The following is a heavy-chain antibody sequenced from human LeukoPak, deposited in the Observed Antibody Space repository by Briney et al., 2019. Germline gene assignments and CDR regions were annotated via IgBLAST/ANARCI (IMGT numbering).Heavy chain of an antibody. CDR2: ISYDGSNK. J-gene: IGHJ3*02. V-gene: IGHV3-30*18. CDR1: GFTFSSYG. Sequence: GGSLRLTCAASGFTFSSYGMHWVRQAPGKGLEWVAVISYDGSNKYYADSVKGRFTISRDNSKNTLYLQMNSLRVEDTAVYYCANWPHDAFDIWGQGTMVTVSP. CDR3: ANWPHDAFDI.